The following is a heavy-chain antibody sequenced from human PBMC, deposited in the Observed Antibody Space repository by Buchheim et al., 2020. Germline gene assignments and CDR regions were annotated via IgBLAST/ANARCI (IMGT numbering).Heavy chain of an antibody. CDR3: ARDRGNVAGNLPALYYYYGMDV. Sequence: QVQLVESGGGVVQPGRSLRLSCAASGFTFSSYGMHWVRQAPGKGLEWVAVIWYDGSNKYYADSVKGRFTISRDNSKNTLYLQMNSLRAEDTAVYYCARDRGNVAGNLPALYYYYGMDVWGQGTT. V-gene: IGHV3-33*01. J-gene: IGHJ6*02. CDR2: IWYDGSNK. D-gene: IGHD4-23*01. CDR1: GFTFSSYG.